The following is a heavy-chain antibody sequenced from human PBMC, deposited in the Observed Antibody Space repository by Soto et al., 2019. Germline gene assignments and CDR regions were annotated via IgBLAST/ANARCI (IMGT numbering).Heavy chain of an antibody. J-gene: IGHJ6*02. D-gene: IGHD6-19*01. CDR2: IKSKTDGGTT. Sequence: GGSLRLSCAATGFTFSHYAMHWVRQAPGKGLEWVGRIKSKTDGGTTDYAAPVKGRFTISRDDSKNTLYLQMNSLKAEDTAVYYCTTNIAVALGMDVWGPGTTVTVSS. CDR3: TTNIAVALGMDV. V-gene: IGHV3-15*07. CDR1: GFTFSHYA.